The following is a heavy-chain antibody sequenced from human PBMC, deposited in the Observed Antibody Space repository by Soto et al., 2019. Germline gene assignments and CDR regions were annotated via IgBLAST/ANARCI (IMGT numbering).Heavy chain of an antibody. D-gene: IGHD5-12*01. Sequence: QVQLVQSGAEVKKPGASVKVSCKASGYTFTSYGISWVRQAPGQGLECMGWISAYNGNTNYAQKLQGRVTMTTDTSTSTASMELRSLGSDDAGVYCCARDNGDDSDYWGQGTLGTVSS. CDR3: ARDNGDDSDY. J-gene: IGHJ4*02. CDR1: GYTFTSYG. CDR2: ISAYNGNT. V-gene: IGHV1-18*01.